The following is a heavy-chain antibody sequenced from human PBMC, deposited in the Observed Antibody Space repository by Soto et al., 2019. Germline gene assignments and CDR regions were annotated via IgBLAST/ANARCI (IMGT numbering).Heavy chain of an antibody. CDR3: ARDRVSLAMFGVPVGVFKN. J-gene: IGHJ4*02. V-gene: IGHV1-3*01. D-gene: IGHD3-3*01. Sequence: GVSVKVSCKDSGYTFTTFAMHLVRRAPGQRPEWLGWINAGSGYTKYSQNFQDRVTISSNTSAGTAYMELSSLRSGDTAIYDWARDRVSLAMFGVPVGVFKNWGQGTLVTVSS. CDR2: INAGSGYT. CDR1: GYTFTTFA.